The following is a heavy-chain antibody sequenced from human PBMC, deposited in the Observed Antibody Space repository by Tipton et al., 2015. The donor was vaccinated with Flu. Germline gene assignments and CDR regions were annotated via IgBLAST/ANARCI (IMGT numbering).Heavy chain of an antibody. D-gene: IGHD3-10*01. V-gene: IGHV4-34*01. Sequence: LRLSCAVYGGSFGGYYWSWIRQPPGKGLEWIGEINHSGSTNYNPSLKSRVTISVDTSKNQFSLKLSSVTAADTAVYYCARVMVRGVIPDAFDIWGQGTMVTVSS. CDR3: ARVMVRGVIPDAFDI. J-gene: IGHJ3*02. CDR1: GGSFGGYY. CDR2: INHSGST.